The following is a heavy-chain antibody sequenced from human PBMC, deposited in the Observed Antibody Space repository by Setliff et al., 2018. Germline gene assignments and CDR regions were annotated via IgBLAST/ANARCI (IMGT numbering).Heavy chain of an antibody. D-gene: IGHD4-17*01. V-gene: IGHV1-24*01. CDR2: FVPEDGET. J-gene: IGHJ6*03. CDR1: GYTLTELS. Sequence: ASVKVSCKVSGYTLTELSMHWVRQAPGKGLEWMGGFVPEDGETIYAQKFQGRVTMTEDTSTYTAYMELSSLRSEHTAVYYCARGATVVIYYYMDVWGKGTTVTVSS. CDR3: ARGATVVIYYYMDV.